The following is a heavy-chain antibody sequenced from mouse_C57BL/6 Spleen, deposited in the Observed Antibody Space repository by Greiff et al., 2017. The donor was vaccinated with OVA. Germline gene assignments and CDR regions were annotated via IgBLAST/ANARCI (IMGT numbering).Heavy chain of an antibody. CDR1: GFTFSSYA. V-gene: IGHV5-4*01. J-gene: IGHJ2*01. CDR2: ISDGGSYT. Sequence: EVQLVESGGGLVKPGGSLKLSCAASGFTFSSYAMSWVRQTPEKRLEWVATISDGGSYTYYPDNVKGRFTISRDNAKNNLYLQMSHLKSEDTAMYYCARDQGWPDYWGQGTTLTVSS. D-gene: IGHD3-3*01. CDR3: ARDQGWPDY.